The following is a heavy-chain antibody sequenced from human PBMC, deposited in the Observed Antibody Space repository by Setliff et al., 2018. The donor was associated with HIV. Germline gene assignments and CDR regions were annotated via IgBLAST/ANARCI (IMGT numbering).Heavy chain of an antibody. J-gene: IGHJ5*02. CDR3: AGGFRDAIVVVSGRPRTWLDP. CDR2: IYTSGTT. D-gene: IGHD2-2*01. Sequence: PSETLSLTCTVYGGSISNYYWSWIRQPPGKGLEWIGRIYTSGTTNYNPSLKSRVTISMDPSKKQFSLKLCSVTAADTAVYYCAGGFRDAIVVVSGRPRTWLDPWGQGTLVTVSS. CDR1: GGSISNYY. V-gene: IGHV4-4*07.